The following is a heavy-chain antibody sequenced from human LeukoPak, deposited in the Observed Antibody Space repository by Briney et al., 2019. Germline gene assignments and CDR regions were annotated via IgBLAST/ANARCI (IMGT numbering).Heavy chain of an antibody. D-gene: IGHD5-12*01. J-gene: IGHJ4*02. CDR2: IYSGGST. Sequence: PGGSLRLSCAASGSTVSSNYMSWVRQAPGKGLEWVSVIYSGGSTYYADSVKGRFTIFRDNAKNTLNLQMNSLRAEDTAVYYCARYGSGCDLIDYWGQGTLVTVSS. CDR1: GSTVSSNY. V-gene: IGHV3-53*01. CDR3: ARYGSGCDLIDY.